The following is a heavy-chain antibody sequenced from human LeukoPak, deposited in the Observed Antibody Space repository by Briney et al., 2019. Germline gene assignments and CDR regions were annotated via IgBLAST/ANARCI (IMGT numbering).Heavy chain of an antibody. J-gene: IGHJ3*02. V-gene: IGHV4-38-2*02. CDR3: ARGGITGTLDAFDI. CDR2: IYHSGST. D-gene: IGHD1-14*01. Sequence: SETLSLTCTVSGYSISSGYYWGWIRQPPGKGLEWIGSIYHSGSTYYNPSLKSRVTISVDTSKNQFSLKLSSVTAADTAVYYCARGGITGTLDAFDIWGQGTMVTVSS. CDR1: GYSISSGYY.